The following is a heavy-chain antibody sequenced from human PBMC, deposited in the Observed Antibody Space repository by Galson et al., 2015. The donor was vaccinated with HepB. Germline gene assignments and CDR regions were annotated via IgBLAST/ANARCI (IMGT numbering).Heavy chain of an antibody. J-gene: IGHJ4*02. Sequence: SLRLSCAASGFTFDDYAMHWVRQAPGKGLEWVSLINWDGSSANYAASVKGRFTISRDNSKNLVFLQMNSLRAEDTALYYCGKDRGMSALDYWGQGTLVTVSS. V-gene: IGHV3-43D*03. CDR1: GFTFDDYA. D-gene: IGHD3-3*01. CDR3: GKDRGMSALDY. CDR2: INWDGSSA.